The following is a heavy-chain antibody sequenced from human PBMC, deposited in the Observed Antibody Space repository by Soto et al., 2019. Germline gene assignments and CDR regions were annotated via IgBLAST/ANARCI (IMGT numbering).Heavy chain of an antibody. CDR3: ARDRLGYYDSSGYYPGGY. J-gene: IGHJ4*02. CDR1: GFTFSDYY. Sequence: GGSLRLGCAASGFTFSDYYMRWSRQAPGKGPEWVSYISSSGSTIYYADSVKGRFTISRDNAKNSLYLQMNSLRAEDTAVYYCARDRLGYYDSSGYYPGGYWGQGTLVTVSS. CDR2: ISSSGSTI. D-gene: IGHD3-22*01. V-gene: IGHV3-11*01.